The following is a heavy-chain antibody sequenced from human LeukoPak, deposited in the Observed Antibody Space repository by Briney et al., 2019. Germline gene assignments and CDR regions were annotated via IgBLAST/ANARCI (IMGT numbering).Heavy chain of an antibody. V-gene: IGHV3-30-3*01. CDR3: AKEYQYSSPGHYYYYGMDV. D-gene: IGHD6-6*01. CDR2: ISYDGSNK. CDR1: GFTFSNYA. J-gene: IGHJ6*02. Sequence: GGSLRLSCAASGFTFSNYAMHWVRQAPGKGLEWVAVISYDGSNKYYADSVKGRFTISRDNSKNTLYLQMNSLRAGDTAVYYCAKEYQYSSPGHYYYYGMDVWGQGTTVTVSS.